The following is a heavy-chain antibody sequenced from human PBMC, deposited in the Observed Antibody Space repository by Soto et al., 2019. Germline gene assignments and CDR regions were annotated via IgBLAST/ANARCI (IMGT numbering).Heavy chain of an antibody. CDR1: GGTFSSYA. J-gene: IGHJ6*02. D-gene: IGHD2-2*01. CDR2: IIPIFGTA. CDR3: ARHVPVAGYYYGMDV. Sequence: SVKVSCKASGGTFSSYAISWVRQAPGQGLEWMGGIIPIFGTANYAQKFQGRVTITADESTSTAYMELSSLRSEDTAVYYCARHVPVAGYYYGMDVWGQGTTVTVSS. V-gene: IGHV1-69*13.